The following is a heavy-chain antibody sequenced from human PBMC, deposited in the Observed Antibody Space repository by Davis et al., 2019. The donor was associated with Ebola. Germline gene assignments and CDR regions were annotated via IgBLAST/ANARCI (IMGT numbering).Heavy chain of an antibody. D-gene: IGHD5-18*01. Sequence: MPSETLSLTCTVSGGSIGSTTYYWGWIRQPPGKGLEWIGSIHYGGSTNYNPSLKSRVTISVDTSKNQFSLNLHSATAADTAVYYCARDGGYNYGEGAFDIWGQGTMVTVSS. J-gene: IGHJ3*02. CDR2: IHYGGST. V-gene: IGHV4-39*07. CDR3: ARDGGYNYGEGAFDI. CDR1: GGSIGSTTYY.